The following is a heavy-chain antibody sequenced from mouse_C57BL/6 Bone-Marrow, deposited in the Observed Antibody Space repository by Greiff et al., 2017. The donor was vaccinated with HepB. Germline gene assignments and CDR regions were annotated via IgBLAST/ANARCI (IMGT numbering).Heavy chain of an antibody. J-gene: IGHJ3*01. CDR3: ARDRDYGLPCFAY. D-gene: IGHD1-1*01. CDR1: GFTFSSYA. Sequence: EVQVVESGGGLVKPGGSLKLSCAASGFTFSSYAMSWVRQTPEKRLEWVATISDGGSYTYYPDNVKGRFTISRDNAKNNLYLQMSHLKSEDTAMCYCARDRDYGLPCFAYWGQGTLGTVS. V-gene: IGHV5-4*01. CDR2: ISDGGSYT.